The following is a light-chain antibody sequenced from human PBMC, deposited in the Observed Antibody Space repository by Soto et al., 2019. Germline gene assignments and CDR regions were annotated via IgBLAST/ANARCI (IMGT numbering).Light chain of an antibody. Sequence: EIVLTQSPATLSVSPGERATLSCRASQSVSNDLAWYQQQPGQAPRLLIYGASTTATGIPARFSGSGSGTGFTLTIDSLQSEDFAVYYCLHYKDWPRWTFGQGTKVDIK. V-gene: IGKV3-15*01. J-gene: IGKJ1*01. CDR3: LHYKDWPRWT. CDR1: QSVSND. CDR2: GAS.